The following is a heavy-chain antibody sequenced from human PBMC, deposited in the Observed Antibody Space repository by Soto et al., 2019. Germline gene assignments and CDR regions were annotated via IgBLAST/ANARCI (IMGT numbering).Heavy chain of an antibody. CDR1: GYTFTSYG. CDR2: ISAYNGNT. CDR3: ARDVGDDILTGSDAFDI. J-gene: IGHJ3*02. V-gene: IGHV1-18*01. Sequence: ASVKVSCKASGYTFTSYGFSWVRQAPGQGLEWMGWISAYNGNTNYAQKLQDRVTMTTDTSTSTAYMELRSLRSDDTAVYYCARDVGDDILTGSDAFDIWGQGTMVTVSS. D-gene: IGHD3-9*01.